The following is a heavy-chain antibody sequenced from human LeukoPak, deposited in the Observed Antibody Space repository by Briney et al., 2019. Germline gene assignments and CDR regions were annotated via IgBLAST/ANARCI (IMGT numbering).Heavy chain of an antibody. D-gene: IGHD2-15*01. CDR3: ARDRDVDDFDS. V-gene: IGHV4-38-2*02. CDR1: GYSISSGYY. J-gene: IGHJ4*01. Sequence: SETLSLTCTVSGYSISSGYYWGWIRQPPGKGLEWIGSISHSGSTYYKPSLKSRVTISVDTSKNQFSLKLRSVTAADTAVYYCARDRDVDDFDSWGHGTLVTVSS. CDR2: ISHSGST.